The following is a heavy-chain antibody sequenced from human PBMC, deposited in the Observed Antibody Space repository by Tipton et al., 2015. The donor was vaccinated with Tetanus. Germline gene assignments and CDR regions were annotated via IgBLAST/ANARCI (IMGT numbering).Heavy chain of an antibody. CDR1: GASITSANYY. J-gene: IGHJ4*02. CDR2: ISDSGTA. D-gene: IGHD3-10*01. V-gene: IGHV4-30-4*01. CDR3: YGSGY. Sequence: TLSLTCTVSGASITSANYYWSWIRQPPGKGLEWIGYISDSGTAYYNASLKSRLTISVDKSKNQFSLKLNSVTATDTAVYYRYGSGYWGQGSLVTVSP.